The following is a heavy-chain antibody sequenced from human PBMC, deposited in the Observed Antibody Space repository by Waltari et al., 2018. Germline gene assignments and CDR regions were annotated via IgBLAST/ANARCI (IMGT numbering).Heavy chain of an antibody. V-gene: IGHV3-23*03. J-gene: IGHJ3*02. D-gene: IGHD3-10*01. CDR3: AKDLVLVQGVISRSAFDI. CDR1: GFTFSSYA. CDR2: IYSGGSST. Sequence: EVQLLESGGGLVRPGGSLRLSCAASGFTFSSYAMSWVRQAPGKGLEWVSVIYSGGSSTYYADSVKGRFTISRDNSKNTLYLQMNSLRAEDTAVYYCAKDLVLVQGVISRSAFDIWGQGTMVTVSS.